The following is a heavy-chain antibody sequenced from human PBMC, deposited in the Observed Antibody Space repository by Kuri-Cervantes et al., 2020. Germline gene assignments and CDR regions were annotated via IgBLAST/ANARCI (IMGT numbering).Heavy chain of an antibody. D-gene: IGHD2-15*01. CDR3: AKVHCGGCSCYNGIAKYYYGMDV. J-gene: IGHJ6*01. V-gene: IGHV1-69*13. CDR2: IIPLFPTT. Sequence: SVKVSCKASGDSFRSYAISWVRQAPGQGLEWMGTIIPLFPTTNFAQTFQGRVTITADASTNTVNMELSSLRSEDTAVYFCAKVHCGGCSCYNGIAKYYYGMDVWGQGTTVTVSS. CDR1: GDSFRSYA.